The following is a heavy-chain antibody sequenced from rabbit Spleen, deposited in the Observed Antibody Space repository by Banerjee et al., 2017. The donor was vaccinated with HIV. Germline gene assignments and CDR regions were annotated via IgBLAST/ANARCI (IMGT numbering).Heavy chain of an antibody. CDR2: INTATGKA. V-gene: IGHV1S40*01. CDR3: ARDLSGAVGWNFNL. CDR1: GFDFSDRDV. Sequence: QSLEESGGDLVKPGASLTLTCKASGFDFSDRDVMCWVRQAPGKGLEWIACINTATGKAVYANWVNGRFTISKTSSTTVTLQVTSLAAADTATYFCARDLSGAVGWNFNLWGQGTLVTVS. D-gene: IGHD1-1*01. J-gene: IGHJ4*01.